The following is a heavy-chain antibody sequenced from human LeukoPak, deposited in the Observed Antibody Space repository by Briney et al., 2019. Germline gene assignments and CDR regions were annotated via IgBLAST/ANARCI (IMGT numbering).Heavy chain of an antibody. J-gene: IGHJ4*02. V-gene: IGHV3-74*01. CDR2: INTDGTST. CDR1: GFTFSDYS. Sequence: GGSLRLSCAASGFTFSDYSMHWVRQAPGKGLEWVSRINTDGTSTDYADSVQGRITIFRDNAKNTMYLQIHSLRAEDTAVYYCARPIRYDFWSGYLYWGQGTLVTVSS. D-gene: IGHD3-3*01. CDR3: ARPIRYDFWSGYLY.